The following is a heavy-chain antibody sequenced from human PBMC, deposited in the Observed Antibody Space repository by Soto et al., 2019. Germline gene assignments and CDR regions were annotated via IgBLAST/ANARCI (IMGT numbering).Heavy chain of an antibody. CDR2: ISAYNGNT. Sequence: ASVKVSCKASGYTFTSNGMSRVRQATEQGLEWVGWISAYNGNTNYAQKLQGRVTMTTDTSTSTAYMELRSLRSDDTAVYYCARDGDSSSSKWDWFDPWGQGTLVTVSS. J-gene: IGHJ5*02. CDR1: GYTFTSNG. CDR3: ARDGDSSSSKWDWFDP. V-gene: IGHV1-18*01. D-gene: IGHD6-6*01.